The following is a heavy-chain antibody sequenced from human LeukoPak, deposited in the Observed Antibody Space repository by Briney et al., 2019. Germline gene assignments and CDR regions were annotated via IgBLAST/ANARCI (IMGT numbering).Heavy chain of an antibody. Sequence: GGSLRLSCAASGFTFSSYSMNWVRQAPGKGLEWVSSISSSSSYIYYADSVKGRFTISRDNAKNSVYLQMNSLRAEDTAVYYCARGVNQYCSGGSCYGAFDIWGQGTMVTVSS. CDR2: ISSSSSYI. CDR3: ARGVNQYCSGGSCYGAFDI. V-gene: IGHV3-21*01. CDR1: GFTFSSYS. D-gene: IGHD2-15*01. J-gene: IGHJ3*02.